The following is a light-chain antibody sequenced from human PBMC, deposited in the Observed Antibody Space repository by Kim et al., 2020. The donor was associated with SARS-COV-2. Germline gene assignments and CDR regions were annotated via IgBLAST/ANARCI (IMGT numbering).Light chain of an antibody. J-gene: IGLJ2*01. V-gene: IGLV2-14*01. CDR1: SSDVGGYNY. CDR3: SSYTSSSSVV. Sequence: QSALTQPASASGSPGQSITISCTGTSSDVGGYNYVSWYQQHPGKAPKLMIYDVSKRPSGVSNRFSGTKSGNTASLTISGLQAEYEADYYCSSYTSSSSVVFGGGTQLTVL. CDR2: DVS.